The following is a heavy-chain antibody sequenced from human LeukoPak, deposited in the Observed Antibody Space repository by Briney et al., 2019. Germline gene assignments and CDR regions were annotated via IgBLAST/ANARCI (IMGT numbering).Heavy chain of an antibody. J-gene: IGHJ4*02. D-gene: IGHD6-13*01. CDR3: TKGHTQQLLH. Sequence: QPGGSLRLSCAASGFAFSSYAMSWVRQAPGKGLEWVSAISGSGGSTYYADSVKGRFTISRDNSKNTLYLQMNSLRAEDTAIYYCTKGHTQQLLHWGQGTLVAVSS. CDR1: GFAFSSYA. CDR2: ISGSGGST. V-gene: IGHV3-23*01.